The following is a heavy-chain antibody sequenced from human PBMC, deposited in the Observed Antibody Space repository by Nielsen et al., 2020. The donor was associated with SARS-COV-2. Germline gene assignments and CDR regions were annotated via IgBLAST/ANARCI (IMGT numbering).Heavy chain of an antibody. CDR1: GGSINNYY. J-gene: IGHJ3*02. CDR3: ARAPITMIVVVNAFDI. Sequence: SETLSLTCAVSGGSINNYYWNWIRQPAGKGLEWIGRIFSSGSANYSPSLQSRVTISVDTSKNQFSLKLSSVTAADTAVYYCARAPITMIVVVNAFDIWGQGTMVTVSS. CDR2: IFSSGSA. D-gene: IGHD3-22*01. V-gene: IGHV4-59*10.